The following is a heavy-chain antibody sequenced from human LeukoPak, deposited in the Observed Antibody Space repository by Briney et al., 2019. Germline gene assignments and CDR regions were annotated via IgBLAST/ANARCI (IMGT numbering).Heavy chain of an antibody. V-gene: IGHV3-66*01. CDR1: GFTFSSYA. J-gene: IGHJ3*02. Sequence: GGSLRLSCAASGFTFSSYAMSWVRQAPGKGLEWVSVIYSGGSTYYADSVKGRFTISRDNSKNSLYLQMNSLRGEDTAVYYCARDLDSSSSTYAFDIWGQGTMVTVSS. CDR2: IYSGGST. D-gene: IGHD6-6*01. CDR3: ARDLDSSSSTYAFDI.